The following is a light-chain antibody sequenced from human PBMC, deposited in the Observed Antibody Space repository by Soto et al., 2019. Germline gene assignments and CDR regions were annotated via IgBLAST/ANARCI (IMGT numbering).Light chain of an antibody. CDR3: QQRSNWLVT. CDR2: DAS. J-gene: IGKJ4*01. Sequence: ENVLTQSPATVSLYTGERATLSCRASQSVSSDLAWYQQKPGQAPRLLIYDASNRATGIPARFSGSGTGTDFTLTISSLEPEDFAVYYCQQRSNWLVTFGGGTKVDI. CDR1: QSVSSD. V-gene: IGKV3-11*01.